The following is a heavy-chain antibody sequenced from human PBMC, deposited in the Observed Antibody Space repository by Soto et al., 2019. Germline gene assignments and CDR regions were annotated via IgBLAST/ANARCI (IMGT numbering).Heavy chain of an antibody. Sequence: ASVKVSCKASGGTFSSYAISWVRQAPGQGLEWMGGIIPIFGTANYAQKFQGRLTMTGDTSIDTAYMDLTSLTSEDTAVYYCAITPGWFAGMAVWGQGTTVTVSS. D-gene: IGHD6-19*01. CDR1: GGTFSSYA. CDR3: AITPGWFAGMAV. CDR2: IIPIFGTA. V-gene: IGHV1-69*06. J-gene: IGHJ6*02.